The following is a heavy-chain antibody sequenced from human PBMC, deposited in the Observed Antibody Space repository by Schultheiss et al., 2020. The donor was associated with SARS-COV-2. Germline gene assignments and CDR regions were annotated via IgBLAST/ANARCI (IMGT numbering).Heavy chain of an antibody. D-gene: IGHD2-2*01. V-gene: IGHV4-34*01. CDR2: INHSGST. J-gene: IGHJ4*02. CDR1: GGSFSGYY. CDR3: ARGATARYCSSTSCYWYFDY. Sequence: SETLSLTCAVYGGSFSGYYWSWIRQPPGKGLEWIGEINHSGSTNYNPSLKSRVTLSVDTSKNQFSLKLSSVTAADTAVYYCARGATARYCSSTSCYWYFDYWGQGTLVTVSS.